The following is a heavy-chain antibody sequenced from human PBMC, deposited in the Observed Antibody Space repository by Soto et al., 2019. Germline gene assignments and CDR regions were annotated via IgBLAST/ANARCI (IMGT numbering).Heavy chain of an antibody. Sequence: SDPLSLTCTGSGRSISISSYNWGWIRQPPGKGLEWIGSIYYSGSTYYNPSLKSRVTISVDTSKNQFSLKLSSVTAADTSVYYCARLMNGSGSYYKYYYYGMDVWGQGTTVT. D-gene: IGHD3-10*01. J-gene: IGHJ6*02. V-gene: IGHV4-39*01. CDR1: GRSISISSYN. CDR2: IYYSGST. CDR3: ARLMNGSGSYYKYYYYGMDV.